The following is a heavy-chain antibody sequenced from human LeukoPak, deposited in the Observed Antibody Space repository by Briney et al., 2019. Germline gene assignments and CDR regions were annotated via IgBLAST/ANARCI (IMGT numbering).Heavy chain of an antibody. V-gene: IGHV3-66*01. D-gene: IGHD1-1*01. Sequence: PGGSLRLSCAASGFTVSSNYMSWVRQAPGKGLEWASVIYSGGSTYYADSVKGRFTISRDNSKNTLYLQMNSLRAEDTAVYYCARDEVVATGTTGGYYYGMDVWGQGTTVTVSS. J-gene: IGHJ6*02. CDR3: ARDEVVATGTTGGYYYGMDV. CDR2: IYSGGST. CDR1: GFTVSSNY.